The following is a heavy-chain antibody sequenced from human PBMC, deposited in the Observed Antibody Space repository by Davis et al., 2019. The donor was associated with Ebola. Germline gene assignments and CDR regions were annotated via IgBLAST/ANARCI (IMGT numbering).Heavy chain of an antibody. D-gene: IGHD6-19*01. J-gene: IGHJ4*02. CDR1: GFTFSSYE. Sequence: GESLKISCAASGFTFSSYEMNWVRQAPGKGLEWVSYISSSGSTIYYADSVKGRFTISRDNAKNSLYLQMNSLRAEDTAVYYCARDRRFLYSSGWVDYWGQGTLVTVSS. CDR2: ISSSGSTI. V-gene: IGHV3-48*03. CDR3: ARDRRFLYSSGWVDY.